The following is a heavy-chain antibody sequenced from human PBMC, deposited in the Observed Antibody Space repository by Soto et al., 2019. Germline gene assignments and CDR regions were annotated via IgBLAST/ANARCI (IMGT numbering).Heavy chain of an antibody. Sequence: ASVKVSCKASGYTFTGYYMHWVRQAPGQGLEWMGWINPNSGGTNYAQKFQGWVTMTRDTSISTAYMELSRLRSDDTAVYYCARVGTMVRGGAPTLNYGMDVWGQGTTVTVSS. V-gene: IGHV1-2*04. CDR3: ARVGTMVRGGAPTLNYGMDV. J-gene: IGHJ6*02. CDR2: INPNSGGT. D-gene: IGHD3-10*01. CDR1: GYTFTGYY.